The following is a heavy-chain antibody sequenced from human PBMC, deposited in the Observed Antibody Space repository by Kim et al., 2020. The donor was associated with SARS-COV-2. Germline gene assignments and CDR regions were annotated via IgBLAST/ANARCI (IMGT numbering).Heavy chain of an antibody. CDR1: GGSISSGDYY. CDR3: ARRAVRAGQGFDY. Sequence: SETLSLTCTVSGGSISSGDYYWSWIRQPPGKGLEWIGYIYYSGSTYYNPSLKSRVTISVDTSKNQFSLKLSSVTAADTAVYYCARRAVRAGQGFDYWGQGTLVTVSS. V-gene: IGHV4-30-4*01. J-gene: IGHJ4*02. CDR2: IYYSGST. D-gene: IGHD6-19*01.